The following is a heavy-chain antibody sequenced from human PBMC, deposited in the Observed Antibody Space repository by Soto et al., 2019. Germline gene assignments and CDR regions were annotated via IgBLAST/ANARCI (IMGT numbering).Heavy chain of an antibody. CDR1: GYTFTGYA. CDR3: AREGLEEALVIAGGHYYYGMDV. V-gene: IGHV7-4-1*01. Sequence: ASVKVSCKASGYTFTGYAMNWVRQAPGQGLEWMGWINTNTGNPTYAQGFTGRFVFSLDTSGSTAYLQICRLKAEDAAVYCWAREGLEEALVIAGGHYYYGMDVWGQGTTVTVSS. CDR2: INTNTGNP. J-gene: IGHJ6*02. D-gene: IGHD6-13*01.